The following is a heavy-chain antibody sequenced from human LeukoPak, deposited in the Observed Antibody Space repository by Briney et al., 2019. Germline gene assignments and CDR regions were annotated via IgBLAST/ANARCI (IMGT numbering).Heavy chain of an antibody. J-gene: IGHJ4*02. CDR3: AREVDRSFGY. D-gene: IGHD2-15*01. CDR2: INQDGSEK. Sequence: PGGSLRLSCADSGFTFSSYWISWVRQAPGKGLEWVANINQDGSEKYYVDSVRGRFTISRDNAKNSLSLQMNSLRVEDTAVYYCAREVDRSFGYWGQGNLVTVSS. CDR1: GFTFSSYW. V-gene: IGHV3-7*01.